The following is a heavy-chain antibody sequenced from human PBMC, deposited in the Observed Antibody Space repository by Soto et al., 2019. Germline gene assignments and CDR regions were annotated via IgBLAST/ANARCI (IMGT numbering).Heavy chain of an antibody. CDR1: GGSISSGGYY. V-gene: IGHV4-31*03. J-gene: IGHJ5*02. CDR2: IYYSGST. CDR3: ARGSGSSWYENWFDP. Sequence: NPSETLSLTCTVSGGSISSGGYYWSWIRQHPGKGLEWIGYIYYSGSTYYNPSLKSRVTISVDTSKNQFSLKLSSVTAADTAVYYCARGSGSSWYENWFDPWGQGTLVTVSS. D-gene: IGHD6-13*01.